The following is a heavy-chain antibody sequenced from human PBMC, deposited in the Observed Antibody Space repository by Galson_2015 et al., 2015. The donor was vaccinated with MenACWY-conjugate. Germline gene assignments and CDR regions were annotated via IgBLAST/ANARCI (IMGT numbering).Heavy chain of an antibody. CDR1: GFTFRNYW. Sequence: SLRLSCAASGFTFRNYWMTWARQAPGKGLEWVANIKQDGSEKYYVDSVKGRFTISRDNAKNSLYLEMNSLRAEDTAVYYCARDHPSTYGIAWDLFELWGQGTMVTVSS. D-gene: IGHD4-17*01. CDR2: IKQDGSEK. CDR3: ARDHPSTYGIAWDLFEL. V-gene: IGHV3-7*03. J-gene: IGHJ3*01.